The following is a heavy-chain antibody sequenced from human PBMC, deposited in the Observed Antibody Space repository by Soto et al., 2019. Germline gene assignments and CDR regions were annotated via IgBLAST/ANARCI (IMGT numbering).Heavy chain of an antibody. CDR2: IIPIFGTA. V-gene: IGHV1-69*01. CDR1: GGTFSSYA. D-gene: IGHD3-10*01. J-gene: IGHJ6*02. Sequence: QVQLVQSGAEVKKPGSSVKVSCKASGGTFSSYAISWVRQAPGQGLEWMGGIIPIFGTANYAQKFQGRVTITADESTSTAYMELSSLRSEDTAVYYXASPIYYXGSGSSIYYYYGMDVWGQGTTVTVSS. CDR3: ASPIYYXGSGSSIYYYYGMDV.